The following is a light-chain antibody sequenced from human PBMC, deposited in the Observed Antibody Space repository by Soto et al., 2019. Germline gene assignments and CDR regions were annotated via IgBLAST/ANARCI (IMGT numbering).Light chain of an antibody. CDR2: EVT. CDR3: SSSAGSNKYV. CDR1: SSDVGGYNY. Sequence: QSALTQPPSASGSPGQSVTISCTGTSSDVGGYNYVSWYQQHPGKAPKLMIYEVTKRPSGVPDRFSGSKSGNTASLTVSGLQTEDEADYYCSSSAGSNKYVFGTGTKVTVL. V-gene: IGLV2-8*01. J-gene: IGLJ1*01.